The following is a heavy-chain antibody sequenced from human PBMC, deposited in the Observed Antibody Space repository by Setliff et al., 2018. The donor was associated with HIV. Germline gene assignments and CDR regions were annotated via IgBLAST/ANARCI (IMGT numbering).Heavy chain of an antibody. CDR3: ARGGDWDDNYYMDV. J-gene: IGHJ6*03. CDR2: TYYRSKWNS. V-gene: IGHV6-1*01. Sequence: PSQTLSLTCAISGDSVSSKSAAWNWLRQSPSRGLEWLGRTYYRSKWNSDYAPSVKSRVTINPDTSKNKFSLQLNSVTPEDTAVHYCARGGDWDDNYYMDVWGKGTTVTVS. D-gene: IGHD1-1*01. CDR1: GDSVSSKSAA.